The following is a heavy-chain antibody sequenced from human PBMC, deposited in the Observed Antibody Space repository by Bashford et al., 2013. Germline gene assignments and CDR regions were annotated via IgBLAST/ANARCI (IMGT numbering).Heavy chain of an antibody. V-gene: IGHV4-30-4*01. J-gene: IGHJ6*02. CDR2: IYYSGST. D-gene: IGHD4-17*01. CDR1: GGSISSGDYY. CDR3: ARDRHGDYYYYYGMDV. Sequence: SETLSLTCTVSGGSISSGDYYWSWIRQPPGKGLEWIGYIYYSGSTYYNPSLKSRVTISVDTSKNQFSLKLSSVTAADTAVYYCARDRHGDYYYYYGMDVWGQGTTVTVSS.